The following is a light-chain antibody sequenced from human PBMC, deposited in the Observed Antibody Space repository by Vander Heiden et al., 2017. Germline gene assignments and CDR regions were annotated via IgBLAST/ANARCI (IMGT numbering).Light chain of an antibody. V-gene: IGKV3-11*01. CDR3: QQRGDWPVT. J-gene: IGKJ4*01. CDR1: QSVSGY. CDR2: KAF. Sequence: IVFTQSPGTLSLSPGERATLSCRASQSVSGYLVWYQQKPGQAPRLLIYKAFKRATGTPARFSGSGSGTDFTLTISSLEPEDFAIYYCQQRGDWPVTFGGGTKVEIK.